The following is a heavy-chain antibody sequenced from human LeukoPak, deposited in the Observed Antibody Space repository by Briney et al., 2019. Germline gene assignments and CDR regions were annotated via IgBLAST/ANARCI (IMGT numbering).Heavy chain of an antibody. Sequence: GGSLRLSCAASGFTFSSYSMNWVRQAPGKGLEWVSYISSSSGTIYYADSVKGRFNISRDNAENSLYLQMSSLRAGDTAVYYCARGDWAPFDYWGQGSLLTVSS. J-gene: IGHJ4*02. V-gene: IGHV3-48*01. CDR2: ISSSSGTI. CDR3: ARGDWAPFDY. CDR1: GFTFSSYS. D-gene: IGHD2-21*02.